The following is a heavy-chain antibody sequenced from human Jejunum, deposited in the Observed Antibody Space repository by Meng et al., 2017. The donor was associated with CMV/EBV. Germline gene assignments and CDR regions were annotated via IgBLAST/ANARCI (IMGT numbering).Heavy chain of an antibody. CDR1: DSVSSKSAA. J-gene: IGHJ5*02. CDR3: SRNEFERMIHWFDP. D-gene: IGHD3-22*01. CDR2: IYYRSQWYS. V-gene: IGHV6-1*01. Sequence: DSVSSKSAAWSWIRQSPSRGLEWLGRIYYRSQWYSDYAVSMRGRISINPDTSRNQFSLHLSSVTPEDTAIYYCSRNEFERMIHWFDPWGQGTLVTVSS.